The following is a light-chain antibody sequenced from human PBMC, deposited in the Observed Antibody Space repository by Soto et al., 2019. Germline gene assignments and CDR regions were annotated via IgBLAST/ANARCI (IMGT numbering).Light chain of an antibody. Sequence: QSVLTQPPSASGSLGQSVTISCTGTSSDVGGYNYVSWYQQHPGKVPKLMIYEVNKRPSGVPDRFSGSKSGNTASLTVSGLQAEDEADYYCCSYEGNNNFYVFGTGTKLTVL. J-gene: IGLJ1*01. CDR3: CSYEGNNNFYV. CDR1: SSDVGGYNY. V-gene: IGLV2-8*01. CDR2: EVN.